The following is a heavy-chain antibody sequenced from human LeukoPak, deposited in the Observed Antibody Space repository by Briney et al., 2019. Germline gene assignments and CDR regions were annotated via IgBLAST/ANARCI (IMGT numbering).Heavy chain of an antibody. CDR1: GGSISSSSYY. J-gene: IGHJ5*02. CDR3: ARALGSGWYAWFDP. CDR2: IYYSGST. D-gene: IGHD6-19*01. Sequence: SETLSLTCTVSGGSISSSSYYWGWIRQPPGKGLEWIGSIYYSGSTYYNPSLKSRVTISVDTSKNQFSLKLSSVTAADTAVYYCARALGSGWYAWFDPWGQGTLVTVSS. V-gene: IGHV4-39*07.